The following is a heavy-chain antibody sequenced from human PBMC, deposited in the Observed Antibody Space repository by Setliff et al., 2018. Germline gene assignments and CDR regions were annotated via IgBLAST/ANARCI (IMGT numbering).Heavy chain of an antibody. Sequence: SETLSLTCTVSGDSISSGSHYWGWIRQPPGKGLEWIGRIHYRGTTYSNVSLASRVTMSVDTSKNQFSLKLTSVTAADTAVYYCARAPRYFDPTGSYFDFWGQGTLVTVSS. CDR2: IHYRGTT. D-gene: IGHD3-22*01. CDR3: ARAPRYFDPTGSYFDF. J-gene: IGHJ4*02. V-gene: IGHV4-39*07. CDR1: GDSISSGSHY.